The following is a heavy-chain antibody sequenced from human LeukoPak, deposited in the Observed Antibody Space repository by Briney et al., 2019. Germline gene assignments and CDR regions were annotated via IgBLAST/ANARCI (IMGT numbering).Heavy chain of an antibody. CDR1: GFTFSSYA. CDR2: ISYDGSNK. Sequence: PGRSLRLSCAASGFTFSSYAMHWVRQAPGKGLEWVAVISYDGSNKYYADSVKGRFTISRDNSKNTLYLQMNSLRAEDTAVYYCARDRPYYYDSSGYFVYWGQGTLVTVSS. CDR3: ARDRPYYYDSSGYFVY. J-gene: IGHJ4*02. V-gene: IGHV3-30-3*01. D-gene: IGHD3-22*01.